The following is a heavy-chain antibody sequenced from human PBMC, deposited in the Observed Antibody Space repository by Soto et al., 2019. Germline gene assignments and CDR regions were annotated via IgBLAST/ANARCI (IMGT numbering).Heavy chain of an antibody. CDR1: GFTFSSYA. D-gene: IGHD5-18*01. CDR3: TKSHSTALVPYYFDY. CDR2: MSSDGSNT. V-gene: IGHV3-30*18. J-gene: IGHJ4*02. Sequence: QVRLVESGGGVVQPGTSLRLSCAASGFTFSSYAIHWVRQAPGKGLEWVAFMSSDGSNTFYADSVRGRFTVSRDNSKSTLYLPMNGLMPEDTAVYYCTKSHSTALVPYYFDYWGQGTLVTVSS.